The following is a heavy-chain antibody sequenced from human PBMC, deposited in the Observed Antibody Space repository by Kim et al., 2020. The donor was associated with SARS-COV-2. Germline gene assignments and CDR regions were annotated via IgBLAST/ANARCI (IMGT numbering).Heavy chain of an antibody. J-gene: IGHJ4*02. CDR3: ARSQILMTTVTTLFDY. CDR1: GGSISSGGYY. CDR2: IYYSGST. Sequence: SETLSLTCTVSGGSISSGGYYWSWIRQHPGKGLEWIGYIYYSGSTYYNPSLKSRVTISVDTSKNQFSLKLSSVTAADTAVYYCARSQILMTTVTTLFDYWGQGTLVTVSS. V-gene: IGHV4-31*03. D-gene: IGHD4-17*01.